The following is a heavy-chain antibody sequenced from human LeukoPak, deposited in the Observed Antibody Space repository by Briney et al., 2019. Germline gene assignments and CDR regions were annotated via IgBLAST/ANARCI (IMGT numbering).Heavy chain of an antibody. Sequence: ASVRVSCKASGYTFTGYYMHWVRQAPGQGLEWMGWINPNSGGTNHAQKFQGRVTMTRDTSISTAYMELSRLRSDDTAVYYCAIRKITGGSYYGMDVWGQGTTVTVSS. V-gene: IGHV1-2*02. J-gene: IGHJ6*02. CDR2: INPNSGGT. D-gene: IGHD7-27*01. CDR3: AIRKITGGSYYGMDV. CDR1: GYTFTGYY.